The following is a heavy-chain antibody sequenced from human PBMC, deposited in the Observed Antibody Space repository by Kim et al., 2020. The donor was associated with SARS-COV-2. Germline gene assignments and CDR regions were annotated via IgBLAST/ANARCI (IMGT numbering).Heavy chain of an antibody. Sequence: GGSLRLSCTASGFTFSSYSMSWVRQAPGKGLEWVSAISGSGDSTYYADSVKGRFTISRDNSKNTLYLQMNSLRAEDTAVYYCAKEYGSSWYGPYFDYWGQGTLVTVSS. CDR3: AKEYGSSWYGPYFDY. J-gene: IGHJ4*02. V-gene: IGHV3-23*01. CDR1: GFTFSSYS. D-gene: IGHD6-13*01. CDR2: ISGSGDST.